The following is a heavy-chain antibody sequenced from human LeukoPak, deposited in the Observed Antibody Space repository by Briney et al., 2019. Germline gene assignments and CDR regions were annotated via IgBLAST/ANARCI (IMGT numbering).Heavy chain of an antibody. J-gene: IGHJ4*02. CDR3: ARHMVLDDYYDNSDYYSFDY. D-gene: IGHD3-22*01. Sequence: GESLKISCKGSGYSFTSYWIGWVRQMPGKGLEWMGIIYPGDSDTRYSPSFQGQVTISADKSISTAYLQWSSLKASDTAMYYCARHMVLDDYYDNSDYYSFDYWGQGTLVTVSS. CDR1: GYSFTSYW. V-gene: IGHV5-51*01. CDR2: IYPGDSDT.